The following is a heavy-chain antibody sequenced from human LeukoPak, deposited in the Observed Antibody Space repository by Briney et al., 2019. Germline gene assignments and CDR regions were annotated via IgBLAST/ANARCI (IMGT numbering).Heavy chain of an antibody. J-gene: IGHJ4*02. CDR1: GFTFSDYW. D-gene: IGHD3-10*01. Sequence: PGGSLRLSCAASGFTFSDYWMNWVRQAPGKGLERLANINKDGSKKDYVDSVKGRFTISRDNAKNSLSLQMDSLRAEDTAVYHCVRDAPGGEGPHYWGQGILVTVSS. V-gene: IGHV3-7*01. CDR3: VRDAPGGEGPHY. CDR2: INKDGSKK.